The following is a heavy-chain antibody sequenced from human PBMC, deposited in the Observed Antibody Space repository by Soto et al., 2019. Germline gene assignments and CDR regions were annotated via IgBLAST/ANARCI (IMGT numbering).Heavy chain of an antibody. CDR1: GGSLSSYY. V-gene: IGHV4-59*01. CDR2: IYYSGST. D-gene: IGHD3-16*01. Sequence: SSETLSLTCVVSGGSLSSYYWSWIRQPPGKGLEGIGYIYYSGSTNYNPSLKSRVTISVDTSKNQFFLKLSSVTAADTAVYYCARTWGSTSAFWGRGTPVTVSS. CDR3: ARTWGSTSAF. J-gene: IGHJ4*02.